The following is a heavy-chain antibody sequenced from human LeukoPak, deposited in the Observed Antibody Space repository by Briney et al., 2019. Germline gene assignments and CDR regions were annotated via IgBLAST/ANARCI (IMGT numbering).Heavy chain of an antibody. V-gene: IGHV4-30-2*01. CDR3: ARAGSSGYYRFGFDY. J-gene: IGHJ4*02. CDR2: IYHRGNT. CDR1: GGSISSGGYS. Sequence: SETLSLTCAVSGGSISSGGYSWSWIRQPPGKALEWIGYIYHRGNTYYSPSLKSRVTISVDRSKNQFSLKLSSVTAADTAVYYCARAGSSGYYRFGFDYWGQGTLVTVSS. D-gene: IGHD3-22*01.